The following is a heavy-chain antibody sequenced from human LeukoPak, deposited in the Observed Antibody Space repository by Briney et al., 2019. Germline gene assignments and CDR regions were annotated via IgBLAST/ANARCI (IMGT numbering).Heavy chain of an antibody. J-gene: IGHJ4*02. CDR2: ISSSGSTI. D-gene: IGHD4-23*01. CDR1: GFTFSSYE. Sequence: GGPLRLSCAASGFTFSSYEMNWVRQAPGKGLEWVSYISSSGSTIYYADFVKGRFTISRDNAKNSLYLHMNSLRAEDTAVYYCARDYGGSSPFDYWGQGTLVTVSS. V-gene: IGHV3-48*03. CDR3: ARDYGGSSPFDY.